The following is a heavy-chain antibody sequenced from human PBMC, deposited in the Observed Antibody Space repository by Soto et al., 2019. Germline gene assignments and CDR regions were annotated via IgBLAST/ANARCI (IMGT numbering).Heavy chain of an antibody. J-gene: IGHJ3*02. CDR3: ARAYDYDATQNDGFDI. V-gene: IGHV4-31*03. Sequence: QVQMQESGPGLVKTSQTLSLTCTVSGGSIGSGDYYWTWIRQHPGRGLEWIGYIYDNGDTYYNPSLKSRVTISADTSKNQCSLRLSSVTAADSAVYYCARAYDYDATQNDGFDIWGQGTLVTVSS. D-gene: IGHD3-16*01. CDR1: GGSIGSGDYY. CDR2: IYDNGDT.